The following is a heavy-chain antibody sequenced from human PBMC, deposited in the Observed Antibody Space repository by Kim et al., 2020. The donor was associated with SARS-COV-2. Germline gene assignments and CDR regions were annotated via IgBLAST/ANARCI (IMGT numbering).Heavy chain of an antibody. CDR1: GFTFSSYW. CDR3: ATAGGYCSGGSCPSRY. D-gene: IGHD2-15*01. V-gene: IGHV3-74*01. J-gene: IGHJ4*02. CDR2: INSDGSST. Sequence: GGSLRLSCAASGFTFSSYWMHWVRQAPGKGLVWVSRINSDGSSTSYADSVKGRFTISRDNAKNTLYLQMNSLRAEDTAVYYCATAGGYCSGGSCPSRYWGQATLVTVSS.